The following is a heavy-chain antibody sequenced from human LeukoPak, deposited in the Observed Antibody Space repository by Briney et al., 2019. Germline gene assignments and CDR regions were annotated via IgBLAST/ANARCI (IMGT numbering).Heavy chain of an antibody. J-gene: IGHJ6*03. CDR3: AIGDGVDGYGYYYYYMDV. Sequence: GRSLRLSCAASGFTFSSYGMHWVRQAPGKGLEWVAVIWYDGCNKYYADSVKGRFTISRDNSKNTLYLQMNSLRAEDTAAYYRAIGDGVDGYGYYYYYMDVWGKGTTVTVSS. V-gene: IGHV3-33*01. CDR1: GFTFSSYG. D-gene: IGHD3-3*01. CDR2: IWYDGCNK.